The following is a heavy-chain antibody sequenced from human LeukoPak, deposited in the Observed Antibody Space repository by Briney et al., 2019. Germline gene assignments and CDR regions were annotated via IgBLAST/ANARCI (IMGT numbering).Heavy chain of an antibody. CDR3: ARDDDFWSGSGYYYYGMDV. J-gene: IGHJ6*02. Sequence: QPGGSLTLSCAASGFTFSSYEMNWVRQAPGKGLEWVSYISSSGSTIYYADSVKGRFTISRDNAKNSLYLQMNSLRAEDTAVYYCARDDDFWSGSGYYYYGMDVWGQGTTVTVSS. V-gene: IGHV3-48*03. D-gene: IGHD3-3*01. CDR1: GFTFSSYE. CDR2: ISSSGSTI.